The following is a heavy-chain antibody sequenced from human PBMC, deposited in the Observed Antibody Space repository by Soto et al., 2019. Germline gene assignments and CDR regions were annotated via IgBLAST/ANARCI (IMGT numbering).Heavy chain of an antibody. CDR1: GFTFSTYA. J-gene: IGHJ4*02. D-gene: IGHD3-10*01. CDR2: ISGSGA. CDR3: AKPQYYYGSGRTLFDY. V-gene: IGHV3-23*01. Sequence: EVQLLESGGGLVQPGGSLRLSCAASGFTFSTYAMNWVRQAPGKGLEWVSVISGSGAIYADSVKGRFTISRDNSKNTLYLQMNSLRAEDTAVYYCAKPQYYYGSGRTLFDYWGQGTLVTVSS.